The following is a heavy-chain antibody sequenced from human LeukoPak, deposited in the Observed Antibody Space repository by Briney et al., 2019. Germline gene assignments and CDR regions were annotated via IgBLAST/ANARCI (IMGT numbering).Heavy chain of an antibody. V-gene: IGHV3-23*01. CDR1: GFTVSSNY. CDR3: AKNVLLWFGELGYDY. Sequence: HPGGSLRLSCAASGFTVSSNYMSWVRQAPGKGLEWVSAISGSGGSTYYADSVKGRFTISRDNSKNTLYLQMNSLRAEDTAVYYCAKNVLLWFGELGYDYWGQGTLVTVSS. D-gene: IGHD3-10*01. CDR2: ISGSGGST. J-gene: IGHJ4*02.